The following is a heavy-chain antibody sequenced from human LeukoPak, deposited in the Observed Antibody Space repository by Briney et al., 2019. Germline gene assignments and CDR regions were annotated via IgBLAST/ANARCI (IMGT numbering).Heavy chain of an antibody. Sequence: PSATLSLTCTVSGGSISSYYWSWIRQPPGKGLEWIGYIYYSGSTNYNPSLKSRVTISVDTSKNQFSLKLSSVTAADTAVYYCARSAPRGYYYDRSGYSVWGQGTLVTVSS. J-gene: IGHJ4*02. CDR2: IYYSGST. V-gene: IGHV4-59*01. CDR3: ARSAPRGYYYDRSGYSV. D-gene: IGHD3-22*01. CDR1: GGSISSYY.